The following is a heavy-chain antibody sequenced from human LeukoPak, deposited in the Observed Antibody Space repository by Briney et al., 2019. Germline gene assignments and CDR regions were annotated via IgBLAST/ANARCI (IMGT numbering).Heavy chain of an antibody. CDR2: TFYRSKWHN. CDR3: ARDRSFGYGSHFDY. J-gene: IGHJ4*02. CDR1: GDSVSSNSAA. D-gene: IGHD5-18*01. Sequence: SQTLSLICAISGDSVSSNSAAWNWLRQSPSSGLEWLGRTFYRSKWHNDYAVSVKGRITINPDTSKNHFYLQLNSVTPEDTAVYYCARDRSFGYGSHFDYWGQGTLVTVSS. V-gene: IGHV6-1*01.